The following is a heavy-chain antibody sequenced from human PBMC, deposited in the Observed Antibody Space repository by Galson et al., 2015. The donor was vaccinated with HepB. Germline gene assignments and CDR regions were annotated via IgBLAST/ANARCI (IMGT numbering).Heavy chain of an antibody. Sequence: SVKLSCEASGYTLTDFCMHWVRQAPGKGLEWMGGFDPEDGETIYAQKFQGRVTMTEDTSTDTVYMQLSSLRSEDTAVYYCATATGMFTFDFWGQGTLVTVSS. CDR2: FDPEDGET. CDR1: GYTLTDFC. D-gene: IGHD3-16*01. J-gene: IGHJ4*02. CDR3: ATATGMFTFDF. V-gene: IGHV1-24*01.